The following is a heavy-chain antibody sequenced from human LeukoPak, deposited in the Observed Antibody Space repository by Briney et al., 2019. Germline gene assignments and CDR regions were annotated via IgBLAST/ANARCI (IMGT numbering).Heavy chain of an antibody. CDR2: IYTSGST. J-gene: IGHJ4*02. D-gene: IGHD3-10*01. V-gene: IGHV4-4*07. CDR3: ARQGPRYYGSGSYSPAYYFDY. Sequence: PSETLSLTCTVSGGSISSDYWSWIRQPAGKGLEWIGRIYTSGSTNYNPSLKSRVTISVDTSKNQFSLKLSSVTAADTAVYYCARQGPRYYGSGSYSPAYYFDYWGQGTLVTVSS. CDR1: GGSISSDY.